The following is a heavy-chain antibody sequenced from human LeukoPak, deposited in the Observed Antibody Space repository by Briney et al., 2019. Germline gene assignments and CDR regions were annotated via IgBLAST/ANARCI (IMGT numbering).Heavy chain of an antibody. CDR1: GGSMTTHH. Sequence: SETLSLTCTVSGGSMTTHHWNWVRQTPGKGLEWIGYVFDSGRTKVNPSLTSRVTLSTDTSKNQLSLRLSSVTAADTAVYYCTTIKRGDIFGYFDFWGQGILVTVSS. J-gene: IGHJ4*02. CDR3: TTIKRGDIFGYFDF. V-gene: IGHV4-59*11. D-gene: IGHD5-18*01. CDR2: VFDSGRT.